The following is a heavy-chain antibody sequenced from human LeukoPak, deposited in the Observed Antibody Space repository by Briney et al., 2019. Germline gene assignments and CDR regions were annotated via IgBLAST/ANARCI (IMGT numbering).Heavy chain of an antibody. D-gene: IGHD3-10*01. CDR2: IYYSGST. CDR3: ARTGRRFGTITGGDY. J-gene: IGHJ4*02. Sequence: PSETLSLTCTVSGGSISSYYWSWIRQPPGTGLEWIGYIYYSGSTNYNPSLKSRVTISVDTSKNQFSLKLSSVTAADTAVYYCARTGRRFGTITGGDYWGQGTLVTVSS. CDR1: GGSISSYY. V-gene: IGHV4-59*01.